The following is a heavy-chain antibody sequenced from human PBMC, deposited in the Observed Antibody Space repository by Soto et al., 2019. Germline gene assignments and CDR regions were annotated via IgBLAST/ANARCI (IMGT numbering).Heavy chain of an antibody. CDR3: VAVASGDY. Sequence: QVQLVQSGAEEKKPGASVKVSCKASGYTFSTYAMHWVRQAPGQRLEWMGWVGGDNGNTRYSQKFQGRVTMTRDTSASTAYMELSSLRSEDTAVYYCVAVASGDYWGQGTLVSVSS. D-gene: IGHD6-19*01. CDR2: VGGDNGNT. J-gene: IGHJ4*02. CDR1: GYTFSTYA. V-gene: IGHV1-3*05.